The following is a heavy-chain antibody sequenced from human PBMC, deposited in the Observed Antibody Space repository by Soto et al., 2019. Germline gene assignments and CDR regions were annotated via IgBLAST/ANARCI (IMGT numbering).Heavy chain of an antibody. V-gene: IGHV1-18*01. D-gene: IGHD3-3*01. J-gene: IGHJ5*02. CDR1: GYTFTSYG. CDR2: ISAYNGNT. CDR3: ARVDYWITMFGVVRVNWFDP. Sequence: ASVKVSCKASGYTFTSYGISWVRQAPGQGLEWMGWISAYNGNTNYAQKLQGRVTMTTDTSTSTAYMELRSLRSDDTAVYYCARVDYWITMFGVVRVNWFDPWGQGTLVTVSS.